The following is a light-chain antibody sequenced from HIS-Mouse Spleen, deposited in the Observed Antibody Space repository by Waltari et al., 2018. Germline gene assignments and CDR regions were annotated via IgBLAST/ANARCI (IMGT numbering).Light chain of an antibody. CDR1: ALPKKY. Sequence: SYELTQPPLVSVSPGQTARITCSGDALPKKYAYWYQQKSGEAPVLVIYEDSKRPSGIPERLSGCSSGIMATLTISGDQVVDEADYYCYATDSSGNHSVFGGGTKLTVL. V-gene: IGLV3-10*01. CDR3: YATDSSGNHSV. CDR2: EDS. J-gene: IGLJ2*01.